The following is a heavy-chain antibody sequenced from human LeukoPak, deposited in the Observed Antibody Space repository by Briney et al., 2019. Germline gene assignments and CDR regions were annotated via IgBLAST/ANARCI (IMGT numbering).Heavy chain of an antibody. CDR2: IKQDGSEK. J-gene: IGHJ5*02. D-gene: IGHD6-13*01. CDR3: ARSIATVRYRGGWFDP. CDR1: GFTFSSYW. Sequence: GGSLRPSCAASGFTFSSYWMSWVRQAPGKGLEWVANIKQDGSEKYYVDFVKGRFTISRDNAKNSLYLQMNSLRAEDTAVYYCARSIATVRYRGGWFDPWGQGTLATVSS. V-gene: IGHV3-7*01.